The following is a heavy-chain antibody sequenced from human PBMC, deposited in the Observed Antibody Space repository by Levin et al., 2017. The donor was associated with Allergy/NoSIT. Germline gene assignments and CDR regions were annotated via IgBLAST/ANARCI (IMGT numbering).Heavy chain of an antibody. Sequence: ASVKVSCKASGYTFTGYYMHWVRQAPGQGLEWMGWINPNSGGTNYAQKFQGRVTMTRDTSISTAYMELSRLRSDDTAVYYCASSEGDYDTNFDYWGQGTLVTVSS. CDR1: GYTFTGYY. J-gene: IGHJ4*02. D-gene: IGHD4-17*01. CDR2: INPNSGGT. CDR3: ASSEGDYDTNFDY. V-gene: IGHV1-2*02.